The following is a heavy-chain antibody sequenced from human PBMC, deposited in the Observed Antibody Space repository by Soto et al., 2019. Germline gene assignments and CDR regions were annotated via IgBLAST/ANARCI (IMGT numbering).Heavy chain of an antibody. CDR1: GFTFSTYA. D-gene: IGHD2-15*01. V-gene: IGHV3-30*18. J-gene: IGHJ4*02. CDR2: ISYDGTHE. Sequence: QVQLMESGGGVVQPGRSLRLSCAASGFTFSTYAMYWVCQAPGKGLEWVAVISYDGTHEDYADSVKGRFTISRDNSENTVHLQMNRLRAEDTAVYYCAKDRTPYGGNAHFDDWGQGSLVTVSS. CDR3: AKDRTPYGGNAHFDD.